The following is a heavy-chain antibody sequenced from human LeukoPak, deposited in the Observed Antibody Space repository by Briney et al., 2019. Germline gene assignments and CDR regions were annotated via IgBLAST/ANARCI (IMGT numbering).Heavy chain of an antibody. V-gene: IGHV3-11*03. CDR1: GFTFSDYH. D-gene: IGHD3-10*01. J-gene: IGHJ4*02. CDR3: ARGGNRYGSVPYGMDY. CDR2: ISSGSSYT. Sequence: GGSLRLSCAASGFTFSDYHMSWIRQAPGKGLEWVSYISSGSSYTNYADSVKGRFTISRDNAKNSLYLQMNSLRAEDTAVYYCARGGNRYGSVPYGMDYWGQGTLVTVSS.